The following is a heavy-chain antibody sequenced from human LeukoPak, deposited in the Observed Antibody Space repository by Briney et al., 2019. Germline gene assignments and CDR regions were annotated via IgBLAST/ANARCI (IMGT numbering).Heavy chain of an antibody. D-gene: IGHD3-16*02. Sequence: ASVKVSCKVSGYTLTELSMHWVRQAPGKGREWMGGFYPEDDETIYAQKFQGRVTMTEDTSPETAYMELSCLRSEDTAVYYCATLPLSYDYVWGSYRQYYFDYWGQGTLVTVSS. CDR1: GYTLTELS. CDR3: ATLPLSYDYVWGSYRQYYFDY. J-gene: IGHJ4*02. V-gene: IGHV1-24*01. CDR2: FYPEDDET.